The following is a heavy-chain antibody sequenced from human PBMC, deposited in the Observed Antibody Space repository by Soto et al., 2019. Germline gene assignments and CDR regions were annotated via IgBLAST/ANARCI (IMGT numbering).Heavy chain of an antibody. D-gene: IGHD3-9*01. CDR3: ARDRFLVVRNVLRYSWGFDP. J-gene: IGHJ5*02. CDR2: ISYDGSNK. CDR1: GFTFSSYA. V-gene: IGHV3-30-3*01. Sequence: QVQLVESGGGVVQPGRSLRLSCAASGFTFSSYAMHWVRQAPGKGLEWVAVISYDGSNKYYANSVKGRFTISRDNSKNTLYLQMNSLRAEDTAVYYCARDRFLVVRNVLRYSWGFDPWGQGTLVTVSS.